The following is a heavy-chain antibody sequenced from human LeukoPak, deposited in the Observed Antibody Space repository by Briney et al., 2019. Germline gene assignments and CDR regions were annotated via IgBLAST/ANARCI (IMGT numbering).Heavy chain of an antibody. CDR2: IYYSGST. CDR1: GGSISSSSYY. D-gene: IGHD5-24*01. Sequence: SETLSLTCTVSGGSISSSSYYWGWIRQPPGKGLEWIGSIYYSGSTYYNPSLKSRVTISVDTSKNQFSLELSSMTAADTAVYYCARDRDGYNSFDYWGQGTLVTVSS. V-gene: IGHV4-39*07. CDR3: ARDRDGYNSFDY. J-gene: IGHJ4*02.